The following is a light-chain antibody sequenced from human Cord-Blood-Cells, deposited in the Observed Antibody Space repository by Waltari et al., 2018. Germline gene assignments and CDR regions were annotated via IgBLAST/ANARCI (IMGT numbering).Light chain of an antibody. V-gene: IGLV6-57*01. Sequence: NFMLTQPHSVSESPGKTVTISCPPSSGTIASNYVQWYQPRPGSSPTTVIYEDNQRPSGVPDRFSGSIDSSSNSASLTISGLKTEDEADYYCQSYDSSNWVFGGGTKLTVL. J-gene: IGLJ3*02. CDR3: QSYDSSNWV. CDR1: SGTIASNY. CDR2: EDN.